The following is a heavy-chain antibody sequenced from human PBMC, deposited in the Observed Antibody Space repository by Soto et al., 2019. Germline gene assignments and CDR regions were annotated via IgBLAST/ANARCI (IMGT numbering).Heavy chain of an antibody. D-gene: IGHD6-13*01. CDR3: ARLICNSWLDY. Sequence: QVQLQQSGPGLVKPSQTLSLTCAISGDSVSSYSVVWNWIRQSPSGGLEWLGRTYYRSKWYSEYARSVQSRITVNADTSKTQVSLQLDSVTPDDTAVYYCARLICNSWLDYWGQGTLVTVSS. CDR2: TYYRSKWYS. V-gene: IGHV6-1*01. CDR1: GDSVSSYSVV. J-gene: IGHJ4*02.